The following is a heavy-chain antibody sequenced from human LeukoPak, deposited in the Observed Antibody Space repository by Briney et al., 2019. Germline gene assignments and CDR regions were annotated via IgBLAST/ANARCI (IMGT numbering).Heavy chain of an antibody. CDR1: GFTVSSNY. D-gene: IGHD5-24*01. V-gene: IGHV3-66*02. J-gene: IGHJ4*02. CDR3: AREPDGYIDY. CDR2: IYSGGST. Sequence: TGGSLRLSCAASGFTVSSNYMSWARQAPGKGLEWVSVIYSGGSTYYADSVKGRFTISRDNSKNTLYLQMNSLRAEDTAVYYCAREPDGYIDYWGQGTLVTVSS.